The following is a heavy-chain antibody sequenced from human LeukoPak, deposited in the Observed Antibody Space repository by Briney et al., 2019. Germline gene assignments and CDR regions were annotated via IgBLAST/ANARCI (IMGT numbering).Heavy chain of an antibody. CDR2: IYYSGST. J-gene: IGHJ4*02. CDR1: GGSISSSSYY. V-gene: IGHV4-39*01. Sequence: PSETLSPTCTVSGGSISSSSYYWGWIRQPPGKGLEWIGSIYYSGSTYYNPSLKSRVTISVDTSKNQFSLKLSSVTAADTAVCYCARLLERWLLPSRVDYWGQGTLVTVSS. CDR3: ARLLERWLLPSRVDY. D-gene: IGHD1-1*01.